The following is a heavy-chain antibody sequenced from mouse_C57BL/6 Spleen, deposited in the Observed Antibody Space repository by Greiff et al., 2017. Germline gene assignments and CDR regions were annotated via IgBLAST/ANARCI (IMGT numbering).Heavy chain of an antibody. CDR2: IDPETGGT. Sequence: VQLQQSGAELVRPGASVTLSCKASGYTFTDYEMHWVKQTPVHGLEWIGAIDPETGGTAYNQKFKGKAILTADKSSSTAYMELRSLTSEDFAVYYCTRERSVVATHWYFDVWGTGTTVTVSS. CDR1: GYTFTDYE. J-gene: IGHJ1*03. V-gene: IGHV1-15*01. CDR3: TRERSVVATHWYFDV. D-gene: IGHD1-1*01.